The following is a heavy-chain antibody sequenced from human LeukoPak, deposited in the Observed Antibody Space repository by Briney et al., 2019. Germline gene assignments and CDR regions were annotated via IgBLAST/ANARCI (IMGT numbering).Heavy chain of an antibody. CDR3: ARGVMYCDSSGYLFDY. D-gene: IGHD3-22*01. CDR2: IWYDGSNK. CDR1: GFTLSSYG. V-gene: IGHV3-33*01. Sequence: PGRSLRLSCAASGFTLSSYGMHWVRHAPGKGLEGGAIIWYDGSNKYYADSVKGRFTISRDNSKNTLYLQMNSVRAEDTAVYYCARGVMYCDSSGYLFDYWGQGILVIGAS. J-gene: IGHJ4*02.